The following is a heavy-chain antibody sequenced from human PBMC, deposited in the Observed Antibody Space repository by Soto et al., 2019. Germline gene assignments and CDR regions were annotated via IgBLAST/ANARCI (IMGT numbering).Heavy chain of an antibody. CDR3: AKSMYNWNDGFFDY. J-gene: IGHJ4*02. CDR2: ISYDGINK. CDR1: GFTFSSYG. D-gene: IGHD1-1*01. V-gene: IGHV3-30*18. Sequence: PGGSLRLSCAASGFTFSSYGMHWVRQAPGKGLEWVAIISYDGINKYYANPVKGRFTISRDNSKNTLYLQMNSLRAEDTAVYYCAKSMYNWNDGFFDYWGQGTLVTVSS.